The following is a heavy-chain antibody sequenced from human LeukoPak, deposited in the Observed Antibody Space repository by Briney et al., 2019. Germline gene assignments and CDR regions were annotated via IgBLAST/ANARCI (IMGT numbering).Heavy chain of an antibody. CDR3: TTITVAAAFDY. D-gene: IGHD6-19*01. V-gene: IGHV3-48*03. Sequence: GGSLRLSCAVSGFTSGFTFSDYEMNWVRQAPGKGLEWVSYISSSGSTKYYADSVKGRFTISRDNAKNSLYLQINSLRAEDTAVYYCTTITVAAAFDYWGQGTLVSVSS. CDR1: GFTSGFTFSDYE. J-gene: IGHJ4*02. CDR2: ISSSGSTK.